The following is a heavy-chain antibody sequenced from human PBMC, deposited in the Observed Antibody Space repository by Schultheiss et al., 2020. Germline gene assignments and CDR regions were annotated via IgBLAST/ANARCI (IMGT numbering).Heavy chain of an antibody. CDR3: ASRSGGGGSGFDI. J-gene: IGHJ3*02. V-gene: IGHV1-2*04. CDR2: INPNSGGK. CDR1: GYRITSYG. D-gene: IGHD2-15*01. Sequence: ASVKVSCKASGYRITSYGISWVRQAPGQGLEWMGWINPNSGGKNYAQKFQGWVTMTRDTSISTAYMELSRLRSEDTAVYYCASRSGGGGSGFDIWGQGTMVTVSS.